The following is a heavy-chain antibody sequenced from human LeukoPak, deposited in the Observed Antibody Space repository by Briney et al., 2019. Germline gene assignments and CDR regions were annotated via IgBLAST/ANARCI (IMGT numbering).Heavy chain of an antibody. CDR2: ICGNGACA. CDR1: GFTFSNYA. CDR3: AKHLATSGSYPLGY. J-gene: IGHJ4*02. Sequence: GGSLRLSCAASGFTFSNYAMSWVRQAPGKGLEWVSVICGNGACASYADSVKGRFTISRDNSKNTLYLQMNSLRAEDTAVYHCAKHLATSGSYPLGYWGQGTPVTVSS. V-gene: IGHV3-23*01. D-gene: IGHD2-15*01.